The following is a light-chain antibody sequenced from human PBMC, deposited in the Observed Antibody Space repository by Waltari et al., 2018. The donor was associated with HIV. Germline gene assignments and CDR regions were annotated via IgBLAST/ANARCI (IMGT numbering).Light chain of an antibody. CDR3: CSYAGTWL. J-gene: IGLJ3*02. CDR2: AVT. Sequence: QSALPQPHSVSGSPRQSVTLSCPGTSSDGGAYNYVSWYQRHPVKAPKLMIYAVTKRPSGVPDRFSGSKSGNTASLTISGLQAEDDAEYYCCSYAGTWLFGGGTKLTVL. CDR1: SSDGGAYNY. V-gene: IGLV2-11*01.